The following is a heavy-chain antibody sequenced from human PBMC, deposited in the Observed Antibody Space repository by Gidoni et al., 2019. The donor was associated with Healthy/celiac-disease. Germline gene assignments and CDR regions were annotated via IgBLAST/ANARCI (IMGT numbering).Heavy chain of an antibody. D-gene: IGHD1-20*01. CDR2: IDYSGRN. CDR3: ARDAPLYNWRGNAFDI. CDR1: GGAISSGDYY. J-gene: IGHJ3*02. Sequence: QVQLQESGRGVVKRGQTRCLTCTGSGGAISSGDYYWSWIRQPPGKGLEWMVYIDYSGRNYYNPSLKSRVTIAVDPSKNQFSLKLSSVTAADTALYYCARDAPLYNWRGNAFDIWGQGTMVTVSS. V-gene: IGHV4-30-4*01.